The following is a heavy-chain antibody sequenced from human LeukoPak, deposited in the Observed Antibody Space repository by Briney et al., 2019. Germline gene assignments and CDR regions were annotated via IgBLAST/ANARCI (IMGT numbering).Heavy chain of an antibody. J-gene: IGHJ4*02. D-gene: IGHD3-22*01. Sequence: NASETLSLTCTVSGGSISSYYWSWIQQPAGKGLEWIGRLYTSGSTNYNPSLKSRVTMSVDTSKNQFSLRLSSVTAADTAVYYCARGASGYYYGWGQGILVTVSS. V-gene: IGHV4-4*07. CDR2: LYTSGST. CDR1: GGSISSYY. CDR3: ARGASGYYYG.